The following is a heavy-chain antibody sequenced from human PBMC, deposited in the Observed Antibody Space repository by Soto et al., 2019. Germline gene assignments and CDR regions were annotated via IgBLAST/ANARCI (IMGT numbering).Heavy chain of an antibody. V-gene: IGHV3-23*01. Sequence: PGGSLRLSCAASGFTFSSYAMSWVRQAPGKGLEWVSAISGSGGGTYYADSVKGRFTISRDNSKNTLYLQMNSLRAEDTAVYYCAKEDYAGIAVAGKMDYYYYGMDVWGQGTTLTVSS. CDR2: ISGSGGGT. J-gene: IGHJ6*02. CDR1: GFTFSSYA. D-gene: IGHD6-19*01. CDR3: AKEDYAGIAVAGKMDYYYYGMDV.